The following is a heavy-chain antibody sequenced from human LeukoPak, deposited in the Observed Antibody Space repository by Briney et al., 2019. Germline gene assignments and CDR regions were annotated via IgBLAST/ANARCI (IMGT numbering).Heavy chain of an antibody. J-gene: IGHJ6*03. CDR1: GFIFSKYW. CDR2: IQQDGSEK. Sequence: GGSLRLSCAASGFIFSKYWMTWVRQAPGKGLEWVANIQQDGSEKYYVDSVEGRFTISRHNAKNSVYLQMNSLRAEDAAVYYCARCGVTAVSGTNYYYYMDVWGRGTAVTVSS. CDR3: ARCGVTAVSGTNYYYYMDV. D-gene: IGHD5-18*01. V-gene: IGHV3-7*01.